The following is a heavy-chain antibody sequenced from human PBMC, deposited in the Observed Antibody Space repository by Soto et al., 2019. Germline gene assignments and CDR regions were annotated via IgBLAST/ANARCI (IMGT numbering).Heavy chain of an antibody. CDR3: AQYGSGSNYWYFDL. CDR1: GGPFSRGGYY. V-gene: IGHV4-31*03. Sequence: SETLSLTCTVSGGPFSRGGYYWSRIRQHPGKGLECIGYIYYSGSTYYNPSLKSRVTISVDTSKNQFSLKLSSVTAADTAVYYCAQYGSGSNYWYFDLWGRGTLVTVSS. J-gene: IGHJ2*01. D-gene: IGHD3-10*01. CDR2: IYYSGST.